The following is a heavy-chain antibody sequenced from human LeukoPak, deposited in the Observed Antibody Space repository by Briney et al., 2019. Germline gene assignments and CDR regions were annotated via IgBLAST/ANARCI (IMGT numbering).Heavy chain of an antibody. D-gene: IGHD3-3*01. CDR1: GFTFSSYN. J-gene: IGHJ4*02. CDR3: ASGVNYFDY. Sequence: GGSPRLFCAASGFTFSSYNMKWVRQAPGKGLEWVSSISSRSSYIFYADSVKGRFTISRDNAKKSLYLQMNSLRAEDTAVYYCASGVNYFDYWGQGTLVTVSS. CDR2: ISSRSSYI. V-gene: IGHV3-21*01.